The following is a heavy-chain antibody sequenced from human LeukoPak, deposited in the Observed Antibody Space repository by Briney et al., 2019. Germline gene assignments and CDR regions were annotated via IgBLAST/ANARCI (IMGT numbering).Heavy chain of an antibody. J-gene: IGHJ4*02. CDR3: AKDTSIGKYCTNGVCSRFDY. CDR1: GFTFSSYA. V-gene: IGHV3-23*01. Sequence: GGSLTLSCAGSGFTFSSYAMSWVRQAPGQGLEWVSVISDSGDYTSYADSVRGRFTTSRDNSRNTLYLQMISLRPEDTAVYYCAKDTSIGKYCTNGVCSRFDYWGQGTLVTVSS. D-gene: IGHD2-8*01. CDR2: ISDSGDYT.